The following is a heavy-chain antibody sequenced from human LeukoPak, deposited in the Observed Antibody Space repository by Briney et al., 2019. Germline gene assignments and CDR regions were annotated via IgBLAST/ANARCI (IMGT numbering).Heavy chain of an antibody. CDR2: ISYDGSNK. CDR3: AREVVVVAARGGHWFDP. V-gene: IGHV3-30-3*01. Sequence: GGSLRLSCAASGFTFSSYAMHWVRQAPGRGLEWVAVISYDGSNKYYADSVKGRFTISRDNSKNTLYLQMNSLRAEDTAVYYCAREVVVVAARGGHWFDPWGQGTLVTVSS. CDR1: GFTFSSYA. J-gene: IGHJ5*02. D-gene: IGHD2-15*01.